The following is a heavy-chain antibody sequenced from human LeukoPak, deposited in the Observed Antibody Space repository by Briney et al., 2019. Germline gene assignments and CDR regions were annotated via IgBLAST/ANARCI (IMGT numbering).Heavy chain of an antibody. Sequence: SETLFLTCSVSGGSFDSKYWSWIRQPPGKGLEWIGYIYTSGSTNFNPSLRSRVAMSIDTSKNQFSLKVYSVTAADTAVYYCARDPEGHGNYFDYWGQGALVTVSS. V-gene: IGHV4-4*09. CDR1: GGSFDSKY. CDR2: IYTSGST. CDR3: ARDPEGHGNYFDY. D-gene: IGHD1-14*01. J-gene: IGHJ4*02.